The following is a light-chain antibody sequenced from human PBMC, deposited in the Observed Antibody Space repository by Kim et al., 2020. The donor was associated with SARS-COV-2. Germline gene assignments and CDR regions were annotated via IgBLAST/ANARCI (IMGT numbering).Light chain of an antibody. V-gene: IGKV3-20*01. CDR1: QSVXSND. CDR2: GAS. CDR3: QQYSSSPAT. Sequence: GKRATLXCRTSQSVXSNDXXWYXKKPGQAPRXLXYGASSRATGIXXRFSGSGSGTDFTLTITRLXXXXFAVYYCQQYSSSPATFXQGTKVDIK. J-gene: IGKJ1*01.